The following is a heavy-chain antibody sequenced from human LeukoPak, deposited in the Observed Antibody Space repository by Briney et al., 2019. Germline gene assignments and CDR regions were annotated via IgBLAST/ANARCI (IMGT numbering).Heavy chain of an antibody. J-gene: IGHJ4*02. D-gene: IGHD3-22*01. CDR3: ARVTATSHDISGISLAFDY. CDR2: IYYGGST. CDR1: SGSISSNDYY. Sequence: SETLSLTCTVSSGSISSNDYYWNWIRQAPGKGLEWIGYIYYGGSTYYNPSLQSRVTLSVDTSKNQFFLRLTSVTAADTAVYYCARVTATSHDISGISLAFDYWGPGTLVTVSS. V-gene: IGHV4-30-4*01.